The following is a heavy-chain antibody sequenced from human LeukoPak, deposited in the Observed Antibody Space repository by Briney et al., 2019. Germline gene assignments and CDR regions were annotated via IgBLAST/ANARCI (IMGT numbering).Heavy chain of an antibody. Sequence: GGSLRLSCAASGFTFDDYAMHWVRQAPGKGLEWVSLISGDGGNTYYADSVKGRFTISRDNSKNSLYLQMNSLRTEDTALYYCAKDIRAARLFDYWGQGTLVTVSS. CDR3: AKDIRAARLFDY. CDR2: ISGDGGNT. J-gene: IGHJ4*02. D-gene: IGHD6-6*01. V-gene: IGHV3-43*02. CDR1: GFTFDDYA.